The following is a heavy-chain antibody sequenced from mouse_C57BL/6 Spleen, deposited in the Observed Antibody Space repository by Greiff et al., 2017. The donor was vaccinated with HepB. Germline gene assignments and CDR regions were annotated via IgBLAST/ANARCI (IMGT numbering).Heavy chain of an antibody. D-gene: IGHD1-2*01. CDR1: GYAFSSSW. J-gene: IGHJ2*01. CDR3: ARSLIQYSDY. Sequence: VQLQQSGPELVKPGASVKISCKASGYAFSSSWMNWVKQRPGKGLEWIGRIYPGDGDTNYNGKFKGKATLTADKSSSTAYMQLSSLTSEDSAVYFCARSLIQYSDYWGQGTTLTVSS. CDR2: IYPGDGDT. V-gene: IGHV1-82*01.